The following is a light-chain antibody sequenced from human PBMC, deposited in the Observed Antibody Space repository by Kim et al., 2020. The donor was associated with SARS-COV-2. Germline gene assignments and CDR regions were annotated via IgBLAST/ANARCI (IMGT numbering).Light chain of an antibody. CDR2: GAS. J-gene: IGKJ5*01. CDR3: QQYVNSPIT. V-gene: IGKV3-20*01. CDR1: QTVTSNY. Sequence: SPGARATPSCRASQTVTSNYLAWYQQKPGEAPRLLIYGASRRAAGSADRFSGSRSGTDFTLTNSRLEPEDFAVYYCQQYVNSPITFGQGTRLEIK.